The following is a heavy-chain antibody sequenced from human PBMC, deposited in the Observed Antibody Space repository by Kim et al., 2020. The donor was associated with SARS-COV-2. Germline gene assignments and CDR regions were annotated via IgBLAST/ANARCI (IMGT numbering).Heavy chain of an antibody. J-gene: IGHJ4*02. V-gene: IGHV4-59*13. D-gene: IGHD3-10*01. CDR3: ASTRSGSYYMGFDY. CDR2: IYYSGST. CDR1: GGSISSYY. Sequence: SETLSLTCTVSGGSISSYYWSWIRQPPGKGLEWIGYIYYSGSTNYNPSLKSRVTISVDTSKNQFSLKLSSVTAADTAVYYCASTRSGSYYMGFDYWGQGTLVTVSS.